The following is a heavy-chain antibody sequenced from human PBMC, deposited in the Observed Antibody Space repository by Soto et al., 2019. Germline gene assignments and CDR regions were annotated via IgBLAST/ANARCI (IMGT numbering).Heavy chain of an antibody. V-gene: IGHV3-23*01. CDR1: GFIFENFG. Sequence: GGRLRLSGAASGFIFENFGKSWVRQAPGKGLEWISSISGSGFKKYYADSVKGRFTISRDNSKSTVYLELNNLSAEDTAVYHCAKNQGVELVPLATVDWFDPWGQGSVVTVSS. J-gene: IGHJ5*02. CDR3: AKNQGVELVPLATVDWFDP. CDR2: ISGSGFKK. D-gene: IGHD1-26*01.